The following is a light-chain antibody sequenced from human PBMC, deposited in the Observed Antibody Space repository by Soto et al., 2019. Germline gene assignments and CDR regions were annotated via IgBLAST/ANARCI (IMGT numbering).Light chain of an antibody. Sequence: QSALTQPASVSGSPGQSITISCAGTMRDVGGYNLVSWYQQHPGRAPQLILYEVRNRPSGISFRFSGSKSGNTASLTISGLQAEDEADYYCSSYTSSSTPYVVFGGGTKLTVL. J-gene: IGLJ2*01. V-gene: IGLV2-14*01. CDR1: MRDVGGYNL. CDR2: EVR. CDR3: SSYTSSSTPYVV.